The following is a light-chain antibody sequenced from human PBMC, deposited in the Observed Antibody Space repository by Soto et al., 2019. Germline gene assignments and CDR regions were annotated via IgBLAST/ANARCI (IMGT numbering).Light chain of an antibody. Sequence: EIVMTQSPASLSVSPGERATLSCRASQGFSSSLAWYQQKPGQAPRLLIFGASTRATGIPDRFSGSGSGTDFTLTISRLEPEDFAVYYCQQYGSTRITFGQGTKLEIK. CDR3: QQYGSTRIT. J-gene: IGKJ2*01. V-gene: IGKV3-20*01. CDR1: QGFSSS. CDR2: GAS.